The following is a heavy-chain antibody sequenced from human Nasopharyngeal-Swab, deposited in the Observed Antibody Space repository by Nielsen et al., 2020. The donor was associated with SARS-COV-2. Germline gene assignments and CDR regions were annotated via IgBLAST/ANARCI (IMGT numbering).Heavy chain of an antibody. D-gene: IGHD5-24*01. CDR3: ASTSTDIATIAYFDY. V-gene: IGHV4-61*02. Sequence: SETLSLTCTVSGASISGGPYYWSWIRQPAGRGLEWVGRIYTDGSTNFNPSLKSRVTISVDTPKNQVSLKVTSVTAADTAVYYCASTSTDIATIAYFDYWGQGTLVTVSS. CDR2: IYTDGST. CDR1: GASISGGPYY. J-gene: IGHJ4*02.